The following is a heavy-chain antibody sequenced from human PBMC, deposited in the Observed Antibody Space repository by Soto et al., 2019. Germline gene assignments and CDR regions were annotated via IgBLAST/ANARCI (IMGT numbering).Heavy chain of an antibody. Sequence: QVQLVESGGGVVQPGRSLRLSCAASGFTFSSYAMHWVRQAPGKGLEWVAVISYDGSNKYYADSVKGRFTISRDNSKNTRYVKMNSLSAEDTAVYYCARDRGIKSYYYYGMDVWGQGTTVTVSS. CDR2: ISYDGSNK. D-gene: IGHD3-10*01. V-gene: IGHV3-30-3*01. CDR1: GFTFSSYA. J-gene: IGHJ6*02. CDR3: ARDRGIKSYYYYGMDV.